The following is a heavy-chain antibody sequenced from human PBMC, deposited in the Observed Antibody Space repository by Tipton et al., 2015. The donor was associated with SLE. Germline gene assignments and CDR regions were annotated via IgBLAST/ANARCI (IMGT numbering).Heavy chain of an antibody. V-gene: IGHV4-39*01. Sequence: TLSLTCTVSGGSIGGSNYYWDWIRQPPGKGPEGIGRITNNGNTYYIPSLQSRVTMSVDTSKNHFSLKLSSVTAADTAVYYCARHDTNYGRNWFDPWGQGTLVTVSS. CDR1: GGSIGGSNYY. CDR2: ITNNGNT. CDR3: ARHDTNYGRNWFDP. J-gene: IGHJ5*02. D-gene: IGHD2-8*01.